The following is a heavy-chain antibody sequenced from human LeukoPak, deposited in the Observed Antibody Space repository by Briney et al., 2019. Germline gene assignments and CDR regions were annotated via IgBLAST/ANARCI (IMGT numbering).Heavy chain of an antibody. J-gene: IGHJ4*02. V-gene: IGHV4-34*01. D-gene: IGHD3-22*01. CDR2: IYHSGST. CDR3: AREVYYYDSSGYYYYLYYFDY. CDR1: GVSFSGYY. Sequence: SETLSLTCAVYGVSFSGYYWSWIRQPPGKGLEWIGEIYHSGSTNYNPSLKSRVTISVDKSKNQFSLKLSSVTAADTAVYYCAREVYYYDSSGYYYYLYYFDYWGQGTLVTVSS.